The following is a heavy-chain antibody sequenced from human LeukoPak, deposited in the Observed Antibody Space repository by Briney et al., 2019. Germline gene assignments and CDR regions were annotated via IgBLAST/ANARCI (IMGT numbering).Heavy chain of an antibody. CDR3: TRDYERVVQGLAEFYYMDV. V-gene: IGHV3-48*02. CDR1: GFTFRSYS. J-gene: IGHJ6*03. CDR2: ISSSSSTI. Sequence: GGSLRLSCAASGFTFRSYSMIWVGPAPGQGLAWVSYISSSSSTIYYADSVKGRFTISRGNDKNSLYLQMNSLGDEDTAVYYCTRDYERVVQGLAEFYYMDVWGKGATVTVSS. D-gene: IGHD3-10*02.